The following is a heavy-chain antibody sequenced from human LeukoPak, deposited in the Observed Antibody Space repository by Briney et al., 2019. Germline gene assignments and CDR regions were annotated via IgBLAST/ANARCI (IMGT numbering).Heavy chain of an antibody. D-gene: IGHD1-26*01. CDR2: VSTYNDKK. J-gene: IGHJ4*02. CDR3: ARHSGSYAFDY. CDR1: GYRFTSYG. Sequence: ASVKVSCKTSGYRFTSYGISWVRQAPGQGLEWMGWVSTYNDKKDYAQKFQGRVIMTTDTSTTTAYMELGSLRSDDTAVYYCARHSGSYAFDYWGQGTLVTVS. V-gene: IGHV1-18*01.